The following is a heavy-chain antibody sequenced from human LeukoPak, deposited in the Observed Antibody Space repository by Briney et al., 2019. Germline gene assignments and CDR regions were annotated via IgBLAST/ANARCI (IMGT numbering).Heavy chain of an antibody. Sequence: GGTLRLSCAASGFTFTSFAMSWVRQAPGKGLEWVSTISRSGVATYYADSVKGRFTISRDNAKNSLHLQMNSLRAEDTAVYYCAKVPSGSQYYFDYWGQGTLVTVSS. V-gene: IGHV3-23*01. CDR3: AKVPSGSQYYFDY. D-gene: IGHD1-26*01. CDR2: ISRSGVAT. J-gene: IGHJ4*02. CDR1: GFTFTSFA.